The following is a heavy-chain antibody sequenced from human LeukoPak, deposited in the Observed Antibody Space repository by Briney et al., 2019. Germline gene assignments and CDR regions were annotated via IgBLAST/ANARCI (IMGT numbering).Heavy chain of an antibody. Sequence: GGSLRLSCTASGFSFNNYGIHWVRQAPGKGLEWVAVIWYDGINKYYADSVKGRFTVSRDTSKSTLYLQMDSLRADDTAVYYCARAPKQVYYYDSSGHNDALDIWGQGTTVTVSS. J-gene: IGHJ3*02. V-gene: IGHV3-33*01. CDR3: ARAPKQVYYYDSSGHNDALDI. CDR2: IWYDGINK. D-gene: IGHD3-22*01. CDR1: GFSFNNYG.